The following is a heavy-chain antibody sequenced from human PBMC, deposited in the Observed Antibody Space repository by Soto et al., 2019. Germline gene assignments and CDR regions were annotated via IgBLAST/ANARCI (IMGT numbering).Heavy chain of an antibody. CDR3: ARVPLYSCYVDY. Sequence: PSXTLSLTCAVYGGSFSGYYWSCIRQPPGKGLEWIGEINHSGSTNYNPSLKSRVTISVDTSKNQFSLKLSSVTAADTAVYYCARVPLYSCYVDYWGQGTLVTVSS. D-gene: IGHD2-2*01. J-gene: IGHJ4*02. V-gene: IGHV4-34*01. CDR1: GGSFSGYY. CDR2: INHSGST.